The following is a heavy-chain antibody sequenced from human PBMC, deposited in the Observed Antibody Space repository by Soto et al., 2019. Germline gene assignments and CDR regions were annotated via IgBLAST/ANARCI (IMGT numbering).Heavy chain of an antibody. CDR2: INAGNGNT. D-gene: IGHD3-16*01. CDR3: ARELVEAYVSDAFDI. CDR1: GYTFTSYA. V-gene: IGHV1-3*01. Sequence: ASVKVSCKASGYTFTSYAMHWVRQAPGQRLEWMGWINAGNGNTKYSQKLQGRVTITTDTSASTAYMELRSLRSDDTAVYYCARELVEAYVSDAFDIWGQGTMVTVSS. J-gene: IGHJ3*02.